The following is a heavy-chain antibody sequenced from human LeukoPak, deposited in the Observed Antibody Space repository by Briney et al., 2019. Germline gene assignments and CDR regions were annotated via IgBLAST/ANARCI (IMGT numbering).Heavy chain of an antibody. D-gene: IGHD5-18*01. Sequence: ASVKVSCKASGGTFSSYAISWVRQAPGQGLEWMGRIIPILGIANYAQKFQGRVTITADKSTSTAYMELSSPRSEDTAVYYCARDYGYDPLWYWGQGTLVTVSS. CDR3: ARDYGYDPLWY. J-gene: IGHJ4*02. V-gene: IGHV1-69*04. CDR2: IIPILGIA. CDR1: GGTFSSYA.